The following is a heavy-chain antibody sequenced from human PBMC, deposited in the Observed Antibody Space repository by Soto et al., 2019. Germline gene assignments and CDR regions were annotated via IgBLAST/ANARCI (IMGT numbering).Heavy chain of an antibody. CDR2: IIPIFGTA. CDR3: ARVRSLVGAFDI. V-gene: IGHV1-69*13. D-gene: IGHD2-15*01. Sequence: VKVACKATGGNLSSYAISWMRQAPGQGLEWMGGIIPIFGTANYAQKFQGRVTITADESTSTAYMELSSLRSEDTAVYYCARVRSLVGAFDIWGQGTMVTVSS. CDR1: GGNLSSYA. J-gene: IGHJ3*02.